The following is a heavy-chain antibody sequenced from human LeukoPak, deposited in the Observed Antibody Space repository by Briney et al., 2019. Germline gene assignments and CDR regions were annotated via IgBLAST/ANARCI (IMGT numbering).Heavy chain of an antibody. Sequence: SETLSLTCTVSGGSVSSGSYYWSWIRQPPGKGLEWIGYIYYSGSTNYNPSLKSRVTISVDTSKNQFSLKLSSVTAADTAVYYCARVGGNWLAKRVDYYCMDVWGKGTTVTVSS. J-gene: IGHJ6*03. CDR1: GGSVSSGSYY. CDR2: IYYSGST. D-gene: IGHD4-23*01. V-gene: IGHV4-61*01. CDR3: ARVGGNWLAKRVDYYCMDV.